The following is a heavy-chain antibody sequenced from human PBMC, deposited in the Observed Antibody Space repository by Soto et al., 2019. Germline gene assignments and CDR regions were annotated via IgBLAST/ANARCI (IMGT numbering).Heavy chain of an antibody. CDR3: ARHWDT. J-gene: IGHJ5*02. V-gene: IGHV4-59*08. CDR2: INYIGNT. CDR1: GDSIGTYY. Sequence: QVQLQESGPGLVKPSETLSLTCAVSGDSIGTYYWSWIRQPPGKGLEWIAYINYIGNTNCNPSLKSRVTISVDTSKNQFSLKLSSVTAADTAVYYCARHWDTWGQGTLVTVSS.